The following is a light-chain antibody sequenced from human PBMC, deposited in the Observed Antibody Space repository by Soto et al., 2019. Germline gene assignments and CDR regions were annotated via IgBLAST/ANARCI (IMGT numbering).Light chain of an antibody. CDR1: QSVSSSY. Sequence: EIVLTQSPATVSLSPLEIATLSFRASQSVSSSYLAWYQQKPGQAPRLLIYGASTRATGIPARFSGSGSGTEFTLTISSLQSEDFAVYYRQQYNNWPPITFGQGTRLEIK. J-gene: IGKJ5*01. V-gene: IGKV3-15*01. CDR2: GAS. CDR3: QQYNNWPPIT.